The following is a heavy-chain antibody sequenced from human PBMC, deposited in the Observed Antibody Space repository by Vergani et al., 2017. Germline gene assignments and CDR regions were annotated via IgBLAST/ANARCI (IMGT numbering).Heavy chain of an antibody. V-gene: IGHV1-46*01. Sequence: QVQLVQSGAEVKKPGASVKVSCKASGYTFTSYYMHWVRQAPGQGLEWMGIINPSGGSTSYAQKFQGRVTMTRDTSTSKVYMERSSRRSEDTAVYYCAIFQDIVVVPAARDAFDIWGQGTMVTVSS. D-gene: IGHD2-2*01. CDR3: AIFQDIVVVPAARDAFDI. J-gene: IGHJ3*02. CDR2: INPSGGST. CDR1: GYTFTSYY.